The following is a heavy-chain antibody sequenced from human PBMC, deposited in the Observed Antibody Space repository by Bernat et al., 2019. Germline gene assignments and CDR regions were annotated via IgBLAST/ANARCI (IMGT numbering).Heavy chain of an antibody. D-gene: IGHD2-8*01. Sequence: EVQLLESVGGLVKPGGFLRLSCAASGFTFIDAWMNWVRQAPGKGLEFIGRIKSKADGGTTDYAAPVKGRFTIPGDDSQNMVYLQMNDRKTDDTALYYGTTKQTPRECNGENCYDSWGQGALVTVSS. CDR3: TTKQTPRECNGENCYDS. J-gene: IGHJ4*02. CDR1: GFTFIDAW. CDR2: IKSKADGGTT. V-gene: IGHV3-15*01.